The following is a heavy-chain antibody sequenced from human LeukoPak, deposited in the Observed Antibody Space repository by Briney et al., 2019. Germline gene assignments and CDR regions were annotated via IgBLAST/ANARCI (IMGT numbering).Heavy chain of an antibody. CDR2: ISWNSGSI. J-gene: IGHJ4*02. D-gene: IGHD6-19*01. CDR3: AKDRTGIALAGMFFDV. V-gene: IGHV3-9*01. Sequence: GGSLRLSCAASGFTFDDYAMHWVRQAPGKGLEWVSGISWNSGSIGYADSVKGRFTISRDNAKNSLYLQMNSLRVEDTAVYYCAKDRTGIALAGMFFDVWGQGTLVTVSS. CDR1: GFTFDDYA.